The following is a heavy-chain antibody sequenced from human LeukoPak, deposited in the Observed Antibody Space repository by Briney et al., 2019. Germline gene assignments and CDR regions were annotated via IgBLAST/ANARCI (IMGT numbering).Heavy chain of an antibody. Sequence: LRLSCAASGFTFDDYAMHWVRQAPGKGLEWVSGISYNSGKIGYANSVKGRFTISRDNANNSLYLQMNSLRVEDMALYYCAKGPYYYDSSGYYSPYFDYWGQGTLVTVSS. CDR1: GFTFDDYA. CDR2: ISYNSGKI. V-gene: IGHV3-9*03. D-gene: IGHD3-22*01. J-gene: IGHJ4*02. CDR3: AKGPYYYDSSGYYSPYFDY.